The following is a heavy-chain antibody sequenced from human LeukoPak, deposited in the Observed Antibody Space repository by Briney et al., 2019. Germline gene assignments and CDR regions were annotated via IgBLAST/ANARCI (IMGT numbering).Heavy chain of an antibody. J-gene: IGHJ5*02. V-gene: IGHV4-59*08. CDR2: IYYSGST. Sequence: PSETLSLTCTVSGGSISRYYWSWIRQPPGKGLEWIGYIYYSGSTNYNPSLKSRVTISVDTSKNQFSLKLSSVTAADTAVYYCARHIYDSSGYYYFNWFDPWGQGTLVTVSS. CDR1: GGSISRYY. CDR3: ARHIYDSSGYYYFNWFDP. D-gene: IGHD3-22*01.